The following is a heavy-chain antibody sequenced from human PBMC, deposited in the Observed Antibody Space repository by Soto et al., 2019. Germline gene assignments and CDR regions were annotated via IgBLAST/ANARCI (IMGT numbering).Heavy chain of an antibody. CDR3: ARKSRLIGMDV. CDR2: IYYSGST. CDR1: GGSISSYY. J-gene: IGHJ6*02. Sequence: SETLSLTCTVSGGSISSYYWSWIRQPPGKGLEWIGYIYYSGSTNYNPSLKSRVTISVDTSKNQFSLKLSSVTAADTAVYYCARKSRLIGMDVWGQGTTVTVSS. V-gene: IGHV4-59*01.